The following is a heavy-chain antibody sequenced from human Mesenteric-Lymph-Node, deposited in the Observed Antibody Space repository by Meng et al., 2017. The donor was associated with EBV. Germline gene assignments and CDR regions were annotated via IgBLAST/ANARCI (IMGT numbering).Heavy chain of an antibody. D-gene: IGHD5-12*01. CDR2: IYYTGST. V-gene: IGHV4-59*01. Sequence: VQLQESGQGLVKPSEPLSLTCTVSGGSISSYYWGWIRQSPGRGLEWIGYIYYTGSTNYNPSLKSRVTISLDTSKNHFSLKLSSVTAADTAMYYCTRGGYSDYDWDYWGQGTLVTVSS. CDR3: TRGGYSDYDWDY. J-gene: IGHJ4*02. CDR1: GGSISSYY.